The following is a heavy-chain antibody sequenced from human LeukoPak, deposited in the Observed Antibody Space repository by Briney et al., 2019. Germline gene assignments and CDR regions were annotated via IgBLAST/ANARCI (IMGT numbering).Heavy chain of an antibody. V-gene: IGHV1-18*04. CDR3: ARSGGSGWYSTGYFQH. Sequence: ASVKVSCKASGCTFTSYGISWVRQAPGQGLEWMGWISAYNGNTNYAQKLQGRVTMTTDTSTSTAYMELRSLRSDDTAVYYCARSGGSGWYSTGYFQHWGQGTLVTVSS. CDR2: ISAYNGNT. CDR1: GCTFTSYG. J-gene: IGHJ1*01. D-gene: IGHD6-19*01.